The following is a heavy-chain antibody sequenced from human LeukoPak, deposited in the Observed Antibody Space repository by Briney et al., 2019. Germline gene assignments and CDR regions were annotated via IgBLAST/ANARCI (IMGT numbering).Heavy chain of an antibody. V-gene: IGHV3-74*03. CDR1: GFTFSNYW. Sequence: GGSLRLSCAASGFTFSNYWMHWVRQAPGKGLVWVSRINTDGSSTTYADSVKGRFTISRDNAENTLYLQVNSLGAEDTALYYCVRGYSGTYRADYWGQGTLVTVSS. D-gene: IGHD1-26*01. CDR3: VRGYSGTYRADY. J-gene: IGHJ4*02. CDR2: INTDGSST.